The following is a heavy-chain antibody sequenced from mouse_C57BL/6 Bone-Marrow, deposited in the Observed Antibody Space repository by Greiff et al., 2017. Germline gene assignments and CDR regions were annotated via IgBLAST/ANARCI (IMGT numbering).Heavy chain of an antibody. V-gene: IGHV1-59*01. Sequence: QVQLQQPGAELVRPGTSVKLSCKASGYTFTSYWMHWVKQRPGQGLEWIGVIDPSDSYTNYNQKFKGKATLTVDTSSSTAYMQLSRLTSEDSAVYYCARWPTGTWFAYWGQEALVTVSA. D-gene: IGHD4-1*02. J-gene: IGHJ3*01. CDR3: ARWPTGTWFAY. CDR1: GYTFTSYW. CDR2: IDPSDSYT.